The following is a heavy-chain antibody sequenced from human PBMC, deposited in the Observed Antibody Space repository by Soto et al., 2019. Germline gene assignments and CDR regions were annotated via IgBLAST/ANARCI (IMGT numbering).Heavy chain of an antibody. CDR3: ARGAPRDSSGLYFDF. Sequence: SETLSLTCAVYGGSFIGYYWNWVRQPPGKGLEWIGEINQSGTTNYNPSLKSRVTISIATSKNQFSLKLSSLIATDTAVYYCARGAPRDSSGLYFDFGGQGGLVTVSS. D-gene: IGHD6-19*01. V-gene: IGHV4-34*01. CDR1: GGSFIGYY. CDR2: INQSGTT. J-gene: IGHJ4*02.